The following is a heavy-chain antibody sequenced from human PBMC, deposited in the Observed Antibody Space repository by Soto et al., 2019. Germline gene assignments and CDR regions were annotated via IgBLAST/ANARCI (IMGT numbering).Heavy chain of an antibody. Sequence: GASVKVSCKASGFTFGTSAIQWVRQARGHRLEWIGWIVVGTGNTNYAQKFQERVTITRDMSTSTTYMELSSLVAEDTAVYYCVADRLPTAPCDWFHPRAQRTLVPVSS. CDR3: VADRLPTAPCDWFHP. CDR1: GFTFGTSA. D-gene: IGHD2-2*01. CDR2: IVVGTGNT. V-gene: IGHV1-58*02. J-gene: IGHJ5*02.